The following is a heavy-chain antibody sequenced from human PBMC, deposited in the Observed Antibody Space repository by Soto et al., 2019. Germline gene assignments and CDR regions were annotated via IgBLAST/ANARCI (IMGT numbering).Heavy chain of an antibody. J-gene: IGHJ3*02. V-gene: IGHV1-18*01. D-gene: IGHD2-15*01. Sequence: GASVKVSCKASGYTFTSYGIRWVRQAPGQGFEWMGWISAYNGNTNYAQKLQGRVTMTTDTSTSTAYMELRSLRSDDTAVYYCAREGSCGEAPHCRTLDIRGQGTMVT. CDR1: GYTFTSYG. CDR3: AREGSCGEAPHCRTLDI. CDR2: ISAYNGNT.